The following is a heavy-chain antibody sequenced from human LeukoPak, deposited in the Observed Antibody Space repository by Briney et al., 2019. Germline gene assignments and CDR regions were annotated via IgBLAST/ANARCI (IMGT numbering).Heavy chain of an antibody. J-gene: IGHJ4*02. V-gene: IGHV3-30*02. CDR1: GFTFSSYG. Sequence: PGGSLRLSCAASGFTFSSYGMHWVRQAPGKGLEWVAFIRYDGSNKYYADSVKGRFTISRDNSKNTLYLQMNGLRAEDTAVYYCAKPVGYCSSTSCYTRDYFDYWGQGTLVTVSS. CDR3: AKPVGYCSSTSCYTRDYFDY. D-gene: IGHD2-2*02. CDR2: IRYDGSNK.